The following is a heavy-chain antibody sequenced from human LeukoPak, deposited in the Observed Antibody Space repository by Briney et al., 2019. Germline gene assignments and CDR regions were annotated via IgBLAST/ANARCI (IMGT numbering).Heavy chain of an antibody. J-gene: IGHJ4*02. CDR2: IYYSGST. V-gene: IGHV4-31*03. CDR1: GGSISSGGYY. Sequence: PSQTLSLTCTVSGGSISSGGYYWSWIRQHPGKGLEWIGYIYYSGSTYYNPSLKSRVTISVDTSKNQFSLKLSSVTAADTAVYYCARGTDYYDSSGYYQGYYFDYWGQGTLVTVSS. CDR3: ARGTDYYDSSGYYQGYYFDY. D-gene: IGHD3-22*01.